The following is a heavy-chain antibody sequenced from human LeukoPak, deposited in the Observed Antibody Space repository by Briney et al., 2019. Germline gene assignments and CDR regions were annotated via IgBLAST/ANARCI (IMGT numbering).Heavy chain of an antibody. J-gene: IGHJ4*02. Sequence: SGTLSLTCAVSGGSISSSNWWSWVRQPPGKGLEWIGEIYHSGSTNYNPSPKSRVTISVDKSKNQFSLKLSSVTAADTAVYYCARDCSGGSCPLHYWGQGTLVTVSS. V-gene: IGHV4-4*02. CDR2: IYHSGST. CDR1: GGSISSSNW. D-gene: IGHD2-15*01. CDR3: ARDCSGGSCPLHY.